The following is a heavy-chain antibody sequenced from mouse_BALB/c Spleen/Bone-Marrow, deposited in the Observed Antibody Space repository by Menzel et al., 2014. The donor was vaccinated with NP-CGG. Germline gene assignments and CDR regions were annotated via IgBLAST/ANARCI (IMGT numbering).Heavy chain of an antibody. D-gene: IGHD2-4*01. V-gene: IGHV5-9*02. CDR3: ARVLRVYAMDY. CDR1: GFAFSSYD. J-gene: IGHJ4*01. CDR2: ISSGGSYT. Sequence: EVKLQESGGGLVKPGGSLKLSCAASGFAFSSYDMSWVRQTPEKRLEWVATISSGGSYTYYPDSVKGRFTISRDNARNTLYLQMRSLRSEDTALYYCARVLRVYAMDYWGQGTSVTVSS.